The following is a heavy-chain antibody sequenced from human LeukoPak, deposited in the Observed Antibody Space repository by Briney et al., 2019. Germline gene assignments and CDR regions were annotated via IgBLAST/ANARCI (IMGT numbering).Heavy chain of an antibody. J-gene: IGHJ4*02. CDR3: AREEVMVRGVYLAFDY. Sequence: SETLSLTCTVSGGSISSYYWNWIRQPPGKGLEWIGYIYYSGTTNYNPSLKSRVSMSVDTSKNQFSLKLSSVTAADTAVYYCAREEVMVRGVYLAFDYWGQGTLVTVSS. D-gene: IGHD3-10*01. CDR1: GGSISSYY. CDR2: IYYSGTT. V-gene: IGHV4-59*01.